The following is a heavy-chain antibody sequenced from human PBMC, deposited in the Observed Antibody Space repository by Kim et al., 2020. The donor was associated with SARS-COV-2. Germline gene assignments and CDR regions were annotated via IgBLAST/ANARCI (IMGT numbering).Heavy chain of an antibody. V-gene: IGHV1-3*01. D-gene: IGHD3-9*01. J-gene: IGHJ6*02. CDR1: GYTFTSYA. CDR2: INAGNGNT. CDR3: ARAKVINYDILTGYPQSSSYYYYYGMDV. Sequence: ASVKVSCKASGYTFTSYAMHWVRQAPGQRLEWMGWINAGNGNTKYSQKFQGRVTITRDTSASTAYMELSSLRSEDTAVYYCARAKVINYDILTGYPQSSSYYYYYGMDVWGQGTTVTVSS.